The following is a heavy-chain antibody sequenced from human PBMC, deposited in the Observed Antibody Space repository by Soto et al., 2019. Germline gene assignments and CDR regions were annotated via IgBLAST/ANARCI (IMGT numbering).Heavy chain of an antibody. CDR3: ARDHTMQLVHNWFDP. CDR1: GYTFTSYG. V-gene: IGHV1-18*01. D-gene: IGHD6-13*01. Sequence: QVQLVQSGAEVKKPGASVKVSCKASGYTFTSYGISWVRQAPGQGLEWMGWISAYNGNTNYAQKRQGRVTMTTDTSTSTAYMELRSLRSDDTAVYYCARDHTMQLVHNWFDPWGQGTLVTVSS. J-gene: IGHJ5*02. CDR2: ISAYNGNT.